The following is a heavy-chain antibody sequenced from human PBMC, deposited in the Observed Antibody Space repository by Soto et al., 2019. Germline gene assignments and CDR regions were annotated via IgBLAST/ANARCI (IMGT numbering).Heavy chain of an antibody. CDR2: IVVGSGNT. J-gene: IGHJ4*02. D-gene: IGHD5-12*01. CDR1: GFTFTSSA. Sequence: SVKVSCKASGFTFTSSAVRWVLQARGQRLEWIGWIVVGSGNTNYAQKFQERVTITRDMSTSTAYMELSSLRSEDTAVYYCAADPGDGYNENYWGQGTLVTVSS. CDR3: AADPGDGYNENY. V-gene: IGHV1-58*01.